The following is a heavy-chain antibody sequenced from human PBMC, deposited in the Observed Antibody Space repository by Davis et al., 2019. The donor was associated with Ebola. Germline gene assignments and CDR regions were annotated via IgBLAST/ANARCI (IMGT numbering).Heavy chain of an antibody. V-gene: IGHV1-18*01. D-gene: IGHD3-9*01. CDR3: ARDLELRYFDWLPLDYYYGMDV. J-gene: IGHJ6*02. CDR2: ISAYNGNT. Sequence: AASVKVSCKASGYTFTSYGISWVRQAPGQGLEWMGWISAYNGNTNYAQKLQGRVTMTTDTSTSTAYMELRSLRSDDTAVYYCARDLELRYFDWLPLDYYYGMDVWGQGTTVTVSS. CDR1: GYTFTSYG.